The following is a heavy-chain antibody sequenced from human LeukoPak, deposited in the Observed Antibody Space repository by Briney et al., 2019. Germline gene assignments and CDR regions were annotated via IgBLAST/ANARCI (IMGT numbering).Heavy chain of an antibody. CDR2: INTDGSTI. CDR1: GFTFSDCW. J-gene: IGHJ4*02. D-gene: IGHD5-18*01. Sequence: PGGSLRLSCAASGFTFSDCWMHWVRQAPGKGLEWASRINTDGSTINYADSVKGRFTVSRDNAKNTMYLQMNSLRAEDSAVYYCARALGYSYGYGIYWGQGTLVTVSS. CDR3: ARALGYSYGYGIY. V-gene: IGHV3-74*01.